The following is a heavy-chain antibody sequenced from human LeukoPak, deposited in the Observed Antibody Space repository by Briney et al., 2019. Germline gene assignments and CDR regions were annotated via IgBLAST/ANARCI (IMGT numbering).Heavy chain of an antibody. CDR3: SKEFRYSSG. V-gene: IGHV3-23*01. CDR2: ISASASGDIT. J-gene: IGHJ4*02. D-gene: IGHD5-18*01. CDR1: GFTFSSYA. Sequence: GGSLRLSCAASGFTFSSYAMTWVRQAPGQGLEWVSGISASASGDITYYADSVKVRFTISRDNSKNTLYLQMNSLRAEDTAVYYCSKEFRYSSGWGQGTLVTVSS.